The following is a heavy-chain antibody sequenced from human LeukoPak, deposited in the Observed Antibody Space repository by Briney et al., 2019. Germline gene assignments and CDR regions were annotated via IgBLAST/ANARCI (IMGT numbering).Heavy chain of an antibody. CDR3: ARDPSGYRNDAFDI. CDR2: IYYSGST. Sequence: SETLSLTCTVSGGSISSYYWSWIRQPPGKGLEWIGYIYYSGSTNYNLSLKSRVTISVDTSKNQFSLKLSSVTAADTAVYYCARDPSGYRNDAFDIWGQGTMVTVSS. J-gene: IGHJ3*02. D-gene: IGHD1-14*01. V-gene: IGHV4-59*01. CDR1: GGSISSYY.